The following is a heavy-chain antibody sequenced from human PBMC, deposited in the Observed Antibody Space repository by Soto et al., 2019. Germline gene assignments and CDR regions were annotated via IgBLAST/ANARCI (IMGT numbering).Heavy chain of an antibody. Sequence: PGGSLRLSCAASGFTFSSYAMSWVRQAPGKGLEWVSSISGIGHSTYYADSVKGRFTISRDNSKNTLFLQMSSLRAEDTAVYYCAKRIIATIGNFDSWGQGTLVTVSS. D-gene: IGHD5-12*01. CDR2: ISGIGHST. CDR3: AKRIIATIGNFDS. J-gene: IGHJ4*02. CDR1: GFTFSSYA. V-gene: IGHV3-23*01.